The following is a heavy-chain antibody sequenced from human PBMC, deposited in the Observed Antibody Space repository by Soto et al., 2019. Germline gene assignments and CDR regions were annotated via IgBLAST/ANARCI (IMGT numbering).Heavy chain of an antibody. V-gene: IGHV3-53*01. J-gene: IGHJ4*02. Sequence: EVQLVESGGGLILPGGSLRLSCAASGFLVNSACMTWVRQAPGKGLEWLSMINSDGSTLYAESVKGRFTISRDNSKNRLDLQMNSLRAEDTAMYYCARSGYSFAWGYWGQGTLVIVTS. D-gene: IGHD5-18*01. CDR2: INSDGST. CDR3: ARSGYSFAWGY. CDR1: GFLVNSAC.